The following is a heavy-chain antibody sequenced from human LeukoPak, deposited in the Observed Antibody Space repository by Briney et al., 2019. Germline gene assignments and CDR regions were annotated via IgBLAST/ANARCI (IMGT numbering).Heavy chain of an antibody. D-gene: IGHD3-22*01. Sequence: GGSLRLSCAASGLTFSSYSMNWVRQAPGKGLEWVSSISSSSSYIYYADSVKGRFTISRDNAKNSLYLQMNSLRAEDTAVYYCAREGPYYDSSGFYHDAFDIWGQGTMVTVSS. CDR2: ISSSSSYI. CDR1: GLTFSSYS. J-gene: IGHJ3*02. CDR3: AREGPYYDSSGFYHDAFDI. V-gene: IGHV3-21*01.